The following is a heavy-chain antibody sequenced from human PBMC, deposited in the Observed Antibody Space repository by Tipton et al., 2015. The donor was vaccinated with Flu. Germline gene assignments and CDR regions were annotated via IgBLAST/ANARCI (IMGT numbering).Heavy chain of an antibody. V-gene: IGHV3-9*01. CDR1: GSTFDDYA. D-gene: IGHD1-26*01. CDR2: ISWNSGSI. J-gene: IGHJ4*02. CDR3: AKLGGVGATRPLYFDY. Sequence: SLRLSCAASGSTFDDYAMHWVRQAPGKGLEWVSGISWNSGSIGYADSVKGRFTISRGNAKNSLYLQMNSLRAEDTALYYCAKLGGVGATRPLYFDYWGQGTLVTVSS.